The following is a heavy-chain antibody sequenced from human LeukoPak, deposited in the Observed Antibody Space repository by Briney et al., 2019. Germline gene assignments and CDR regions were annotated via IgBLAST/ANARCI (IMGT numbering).Heavy chain of an antibody. V-gene: IGHV1-18*01. CDR3: ARAFRGYSYGLGWYLDY. Sequence: ASVKVSCKASGYTFTSYGISWVRQAPGQGLEWMGWISAYNGNTNYAQKLQGRVTMTTDTSTSTAYMELRSLRSDDTAVYYCARAFRGYSYGLGWYLDYWGQGTLVTVSS. CDR2: ISAYNGNT. D-gene: IGHD5-18*01. J-gene: IGHJ4*02. CDR1: GYTFTSYG.